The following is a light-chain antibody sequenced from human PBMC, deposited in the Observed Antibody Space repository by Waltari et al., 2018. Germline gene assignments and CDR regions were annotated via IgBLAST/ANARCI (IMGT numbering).Light chain of an antibody. Sequence: DIQLTQSPSPLSASVGARVTITCRASQRVSTSLAWYQQKPGKAPKVLIYQASSLESGVPLRFSGSGSGTEFTLTITSLQPDDVAIYSCKQYITYPWTFGQGTKVEVK. CDR3: KQYITYPWT. V-gene: IGKV1-5*03. CDR2: QAS. CDR1: QRVSTS. J-gene: IGKJ1*01.